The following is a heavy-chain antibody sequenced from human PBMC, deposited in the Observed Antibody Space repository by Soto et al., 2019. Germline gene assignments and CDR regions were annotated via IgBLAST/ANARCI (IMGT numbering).Heavy chain of an antibody. V-gene: IGHV1-46*02. Sequence: QVQLVQSGAEVKKPGASVKVSCKPSGYTLNTYYLHWVRQAPGQGLEWMGIIHPSGGGSTYAQKFLGRVTMTRDTSTITVFMELSSLISADTDVYYCARGGHIAVVTDSFDYWGQGTLVTVSS. CDR2: IHPSGGGS. D-gene: IGHD2-21*02. CDR1: GYTLNTYY. J-gene: IGHJ4*02. CDR3: ARGGHIAVVTDSFDY.